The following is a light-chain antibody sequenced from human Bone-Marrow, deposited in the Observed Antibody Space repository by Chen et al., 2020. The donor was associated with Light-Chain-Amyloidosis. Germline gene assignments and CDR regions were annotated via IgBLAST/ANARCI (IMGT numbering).Light chain of an antibody. Sequence: SYELTQPPSVSVSPGQTARITCSGDDLPTKYAYWYQQKPGQAPVLVIHRDTERPSGISERFSGSSSGTKATLTISGVQAEDEADYHGQSADSGGTYEVIFGGGTKLTVL. CDR1: DLPTKY. CDR3: QSADSGGTYEVI. V-gene: IGLV3-25*03. CDR2: RDT. J-gene: IGLJ2*01.